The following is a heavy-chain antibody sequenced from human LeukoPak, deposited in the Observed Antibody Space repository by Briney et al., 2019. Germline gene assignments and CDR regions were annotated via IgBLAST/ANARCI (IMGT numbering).Heavy chain of an antibody. D-gene: IGHD6-13*01. CDR3: ARALPGIAAARDFDY. J-gene: IGHJ4*02. CDR1: VRSFIGYY. Sequence: SETLSLTCSVYVRSFIGYYWGWVPRPPGKGVGWIGEINHSGTTNYNPSLKSRVTISVDTSKNQFPLKLSSVTAADTAVYYCARALPGIAAARDFDYWGQVTLVAV. V-gene: IGHV4-34*01. CDR2: INHSGTT.